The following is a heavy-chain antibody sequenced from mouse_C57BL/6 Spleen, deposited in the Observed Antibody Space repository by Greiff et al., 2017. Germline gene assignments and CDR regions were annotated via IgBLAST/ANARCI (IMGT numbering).Heavy chain of an antibody. CDR3: ARMIMSWFAY. CDR2: IDPSDSYT. D-gene: IGHD2-4*01. J-gene: IGHJ3*01. Sequence: VQLQQPGAELVMPGASVKLSCKASGYTFTSYWMHWVKLRPGQGLEWIGEIDPSDSYTNYNQKFKGKSTLTVDKSSSTAYMQLSSLTSEDSAVYYCARMIMSWFAYWGQGTLVTVSA. CDR1: GYTFTSYW. V-gene: IGHV1-69*01.